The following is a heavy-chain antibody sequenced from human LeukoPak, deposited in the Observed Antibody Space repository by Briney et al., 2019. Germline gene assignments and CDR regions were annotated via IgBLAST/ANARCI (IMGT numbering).Heavy chain of an antibody. Sequence: GGSLRLSCVASEFSFRSYWMSWVRQAPGKGLEWVANIKQDGSEIFYVDSVKGRFTISRDNSKNSLYLQMDSLRVVDKTVYYCAKSLLSPNPRGASDYWGQGTLVTVSS. CDR2: IKQDGSEI. J-gene: IGHJ4*02. CDR3: AKSLLSPNPRGASDY. D-gene: IGHD3-10*01. CDR1: EFSFRSYW. V-gene: IGHV3-7*01.